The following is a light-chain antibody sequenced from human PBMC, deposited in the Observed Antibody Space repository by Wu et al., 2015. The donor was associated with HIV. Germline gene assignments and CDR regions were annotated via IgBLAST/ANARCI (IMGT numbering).Light chain of an antibody. CDR1: QDISSF. CDR3: QQYYSYPR. CDR2: NTS. J-gene: IGKJ3*01. V-gene: IGKV1-8*01. Sequence: AIRMIQSPSSLSASTGDRVTITCRASQDISSFLAWYQQKPGKAPNLLIYNTSTLHNGVPSRFSGSGSGTDFTLTISCLQSEDFATYYCQQYYSYPRFGPGTRVDV.